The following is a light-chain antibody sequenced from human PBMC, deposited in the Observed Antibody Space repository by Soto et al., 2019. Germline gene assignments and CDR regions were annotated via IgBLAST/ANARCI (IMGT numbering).Light chain of an antibody. Sequence: EIVLTQSPDTLAVSPGEVATLSCWASQSVTSNLAWYQQKRGQAPRLLIYAASTRATGVPARFSGSGSGTDFTLTISSLEPEDFAVYYCQQYETSLGLTFGQGTKVDIK. J-gene: IGKJ1*01. CDR3: QQYETSLGLT. CDR2: AAS. V-gene: IGKV3D-15*01. CDR1: QSVTSN.